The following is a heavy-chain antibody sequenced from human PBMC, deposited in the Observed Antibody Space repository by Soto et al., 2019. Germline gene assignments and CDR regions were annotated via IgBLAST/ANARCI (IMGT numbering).Heavy chain of an antibody. V-gene: IGHV3-30*18. J-gene: IGHJ6*02. CDR1: GFTFSNYG. D-gene: IGHD6-13*01. CDR3: AKDDGSTWSMFYSYYGVDV. Sequence: QVQLVESGGGVVQPGRSLRLSCAASGFTFSNYGIHWVRQAPGKGLEWVAVISYDGSNKYYADSVKGRFTISRDNSENTLYLQMNSLRIEDTAVYYCAKDDGSTWSMFYSYYGVDVWGQGTTVTVSS. CDR2: ISYDGSNK.